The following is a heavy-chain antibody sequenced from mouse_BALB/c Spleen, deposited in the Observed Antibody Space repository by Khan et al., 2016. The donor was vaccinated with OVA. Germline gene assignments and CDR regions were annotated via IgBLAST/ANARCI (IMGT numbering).Heavy chain of an antibody. CDR1: GFSLTNYG. V-gene: IGHV2-6-1*01. CDR3: ARQPYYHYNSMDY. J-gene: IGHJ4*01. Sequence: QVQLKESGPGLVAPSQSLSITCTISGFSLTNYGIHWVRQPPGKGLEWLVVIWSDGSTTYNSALKSRLTISKDNSKSQVFLKMNSRQTDDTDVYFCARQPYYHYNSMDYWGQGTSVTVSA. CDR2: IWSDGST. D-gene: IGHD2-10*01.